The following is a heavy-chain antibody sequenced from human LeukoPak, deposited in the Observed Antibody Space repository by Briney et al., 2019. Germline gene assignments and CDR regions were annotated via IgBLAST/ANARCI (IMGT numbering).Heavy chain of an antibody. J-gene: IGHJ4*02. CDR1: GGSISSYY. V-gene: IGHV4-59*01. CDR3: ARSMYGGNSLFDY. CDR2: IYYSGST. Sequence: SETMSLTCTVSGGSISSYYWSWIRQPPGKGLEWIGYIYYSGSTNYNPSLKSRVTISVDTSKNQFSLKLSSVTAADTAVYYCARSMYGGNSLFDYWGQGTLVTVSS. D-gene: IGHD4-23*01.